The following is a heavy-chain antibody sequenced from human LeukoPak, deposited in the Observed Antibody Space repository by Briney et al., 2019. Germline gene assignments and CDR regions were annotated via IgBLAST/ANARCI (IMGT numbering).Heavy chain of an antibody. CDR3: AKDWPTTQGDAFDI. D-gene: IGHD1-14*01. J-gene: IGHJ3*02. V-gene: IGHV3-30*02. Sequence: GGSLRLSCAASGFTFSSYGMHWVRQAPGKGLEWVAFIRNDGSNKYYADSVKGRFTISRDNSKSTLYLQMNSLRAEDTAVYYCAKDWPTTQGDAFDIWGQGTMVTVSS. CDR1: GFTFSSYG. CDR2: IRNDGSNK.